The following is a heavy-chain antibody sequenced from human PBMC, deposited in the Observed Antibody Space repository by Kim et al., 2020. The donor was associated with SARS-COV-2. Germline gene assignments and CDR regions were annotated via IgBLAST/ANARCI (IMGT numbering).Heavy chain of an antibody. J-gene: IGHJ5*02. D-gene: IGHD3-3*01. V-gene: IGHV4-4*07. CDR2: IYTSGST. Sequence: SETLSLTCTVSGGSISSYYWSWILQPAGKGLEWIGRIYTSGSTNYNPSLKSRVTMSVDTSKNQFSLKLSSVTAADTAVYYCARDLGNYDFWSGYFYNWFDPWGQGTLVTVSS. CDR1: GGSISSYY. CDR3: ARDLGNYDFWSGYFYNWFDP.